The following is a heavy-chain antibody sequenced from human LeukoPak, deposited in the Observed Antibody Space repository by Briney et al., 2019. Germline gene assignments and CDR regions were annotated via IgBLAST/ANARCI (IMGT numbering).Heavy chain of an antibody. Sequence: GGSLRLSCAASGFTFTNFLMSWVRQVPGKGLEWVSGISATGRDTFYADSVRGRFTISRDNSKNTLYLQMNSLRTEDTAVYYCARTYHSAAGSAGDWFDPGGQGTLVTVSS. CDR2: ISATGRDT. V-gene: IGHV3-23*01. J-gene: IGHJ5*02. D-gene: IGHD6-13*01. CDR3: ARTYHSAAGSAGDWFDP. CDR1: GFTFTNFL.